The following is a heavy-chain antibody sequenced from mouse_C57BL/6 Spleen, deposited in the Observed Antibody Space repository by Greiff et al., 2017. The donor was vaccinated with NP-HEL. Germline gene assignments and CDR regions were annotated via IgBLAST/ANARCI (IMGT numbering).Heavy chain of an antibody. CDR3: ARASSNYYGSSHWYFDV. Sequence: EVQRVESEGGLVQPGSSMKLSCTASGFTFSDYYMAWVRQVPEKGLEWVANINYDGSSTYYLDSLKSRFIISRDNAKNILYLQMSSLKSEDTATYYCARASSNYYGSSHWYFDVWGTGTTVTVSS. D-gene: IGHD1-1*01. CDR1: GFTFSDYY. J-gene: IGHJ1*03. CDR2: INYDGSST. V-gene: IGHV5-16*01.